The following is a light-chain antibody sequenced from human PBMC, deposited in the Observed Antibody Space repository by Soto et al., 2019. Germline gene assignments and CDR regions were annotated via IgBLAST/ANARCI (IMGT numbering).Light chain of an antibody. V-gene: IGKV1-9*01. J-gene: IGKJ4*01. CDR1: QDFGSY. CDR2: VAS. CDR3: KQLNSFPLT. Sequence: DIQLTQSPSFLSASIGDRVTITCRASQDFGSYLAWYQQNPGKAPNLLIYVASTLQSGVPSRFSGSGSGTEFTLTISSVQPEDFATYYCKQLNSFPLTFGGGTKVASK.